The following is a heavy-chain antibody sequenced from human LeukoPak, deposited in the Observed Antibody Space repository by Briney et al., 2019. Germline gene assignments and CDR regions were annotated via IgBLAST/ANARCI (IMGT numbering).Heavy chain of an antibody. D-gene: IGHD5-24*01. CDR3: AKAADGSKPFDY. Sequence: PGGSLRLSCAASGFTFSSYGMHWVRQAPGKGLEWVAFIRYDGSNKYYADSVKGRFTISRDNSKNTLYLQMNSLRADDTAVYYCAKAADGSKPFDYWGQGTLVTVSS. CDR2: IRYDGSNK. CDR1: GFTFSSYG. J-gene: IGHJ4*02. V-gene: IGHV3-30*02.